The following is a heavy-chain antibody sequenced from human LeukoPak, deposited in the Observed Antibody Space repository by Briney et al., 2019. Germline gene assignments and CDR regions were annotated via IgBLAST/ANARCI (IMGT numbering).Heavy chain of an antibody. V-gene: IGHV1-3*04. CDR2: INTGDGDT. CDR3: ARANSGYGH. Sequence: ASVKVSCKASGYTFTTYPMHWVRQAPGQGLEWMGWINTGDGDTKYSQKFQGRITITRDTSANTAYVELTSLRSEDTSVYYCARANSGYGHWGQGTLVTVSS. CDR1: GYTFTTYP. D-gene: IGHD4-23*01. J-gene: IGHJ4*02.